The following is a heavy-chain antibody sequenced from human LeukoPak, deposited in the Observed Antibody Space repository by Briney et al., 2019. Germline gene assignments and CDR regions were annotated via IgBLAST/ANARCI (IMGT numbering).Heavy chain of an antibody. J-gene: IGHJ5*02. CDR1: GFAFSIYD. CDR3: ARVPTNSWYNWFDP. V-gene: IGHV3-13*01. Sequence: GGSLRLSRAASGFAFSIYDMHWVRQPTGKGLEWVSAIGTTDNTYYIDSVKGRFTISRENAKNSLYLQMNSLRAEDTAIYYCARVPTNSWYNWFDPWGQGTLVTVSS. D-gene: IGHD2-8*01. CDR2: IGTTDNT.